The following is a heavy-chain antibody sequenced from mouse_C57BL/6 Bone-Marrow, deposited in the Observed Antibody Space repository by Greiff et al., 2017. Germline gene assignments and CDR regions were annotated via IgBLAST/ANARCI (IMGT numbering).Heavy chain of an antibody. CDR2: IYPRSGNT. CDR1: GYTFTSYG. D-gene: IGHD1-1*01. V-gene: IGHV1-81*01. Sequence: QVQLQQSGAELARPGASVKLSCKASGYTFTSYGISWVKQRTGQGLEWIGEIYPRSGNTYYNEKFKGKATLTADKSSSTAYMEIRSLTSEDASVYFCARGGDLLRWGAYWGQGTLVTVSA. CDR3: ARGGDLLRWGAY. J-gene: IGHJ3*01.